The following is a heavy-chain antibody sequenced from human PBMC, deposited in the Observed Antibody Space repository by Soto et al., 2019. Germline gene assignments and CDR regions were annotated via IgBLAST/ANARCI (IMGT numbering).Heavy chain of an antibody. J-gene: IGHJ5*02. CDR1: GGTFSSYA. D-gene: IGHD2-8*01. V-gene: IGHV1-69*05. CDR2: ISAIFGKA. CDR3: ARAPILYYLYCFDL. Sequence: ASVKVSCKASGGTFSSYAISWVRQAPGQGLEWMGGISAIFGKANYAQKFQGRVTITTDESTSTAYMELRSLRSDDTAVYYCARAPILYYLYCFDLWGQGTLVTVSS.